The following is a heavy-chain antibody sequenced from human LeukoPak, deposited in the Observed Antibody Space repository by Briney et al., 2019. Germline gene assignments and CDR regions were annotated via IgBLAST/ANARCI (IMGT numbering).Heavy chain of an antibody. Sequence: GGSLRLSCTASGFIFSNYEMDWVRLAPGRGLEWLSYIDARGNTVYYADSVKGRFTISRDNAKNSLYLQMNSLTAEDSAIYYCVRDGKTTEAPRYDVFDPWGQGTLVTVSS. CDR3: VRDGKTTEAPRYDVFDP. CDR2: IDARGNTV. J-gene: IGHJ5*02. D-gene: IGHD4-17*01. CDR1: GFIFSNYE. V-gene: IGHV3-48*03.